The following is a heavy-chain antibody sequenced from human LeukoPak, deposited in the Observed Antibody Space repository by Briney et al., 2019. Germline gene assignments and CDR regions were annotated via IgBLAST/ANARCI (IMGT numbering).Heavy chain of an antibody. D-gene: IGHD6-19*01. CDR1: GGSISSGSYY. CDR3: ARDISSGWLISIDY. V-gene: IGHV4-61*02. CDR2: IYTSGST. Sequence: SQTLSLTCTVSGGSISSGSYYWSWIRQPAGKGLEWIGRIYTSGSTNYNPSLKSRVTISVDMSKNQFSLKVSSVTAADTAVYYCARDISSGWLISIDYWGQGTLVTVSS. J-gene: IGHJ4*02.